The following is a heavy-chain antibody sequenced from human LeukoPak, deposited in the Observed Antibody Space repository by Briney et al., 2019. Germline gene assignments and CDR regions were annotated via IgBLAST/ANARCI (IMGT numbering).Heavy chain of an antibody. CDR1: GFTFSSYA. D-gene: IGHD3-22*01. V-gene: IGHV3-30-3*01. CDR2: ISYDGSNK. J-gene: IGHJ4*02. CDR3: ARSSYYGSSGYRGAFDY. Sequence: GGSLRLSCAASGFTFSSYAMHWVRQAPGKGLEWVAVISYDGSNKYYADSVKGRFTISRDNSKNTLYLQMNSLRAEDTAVYYCARSSYYGSSGYRGAFDYWGQGTLVTVSS.